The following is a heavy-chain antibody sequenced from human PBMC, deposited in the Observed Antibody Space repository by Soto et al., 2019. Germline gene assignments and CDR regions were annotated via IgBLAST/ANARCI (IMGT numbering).Heavy chain of an antibody. Sequence: QVQLVESGGGLVKPGGSLRLSCAASGFIFSDYYMSWIRQAPGKGLEWVSYIGRSSDYTNYADSVKGRFTNSRDNAKNSLSLQVNSLRAEATAVYYCARAADILTGSDAFDIWGQGTMVTVSS. CDR1: GFIFSDYY. CDR3: ARAADILTGSDAFDI. CDR2: IGRSSDYT. J-gene: IGHJ3*02. V-gene: IGHV3-11*05. D-gene: IGHD3-9*01.